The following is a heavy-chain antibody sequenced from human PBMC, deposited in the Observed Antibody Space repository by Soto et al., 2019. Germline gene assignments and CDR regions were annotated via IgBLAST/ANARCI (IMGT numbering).Heavy chain of an antibody. D-gene: IGHD6-19*01. CDR3: VKPSSSGWYVDYYYYGMDA. V-gene: IGHV3-64D*06. CDR2: ISSNGGST. Sequence: GSLRLSCSASGFTFSSYAMHWVRQAPGKGLEYVSAISSNGGSTYYADSVKGRFTISRDNSKNTLYLQMSSLRAEDTAVYYCVKPSSSGWYVDYYYYGMDAWGQGTTVTVSS. CDR1: GFTFSSYA. J-gene: IGHJ6*02.